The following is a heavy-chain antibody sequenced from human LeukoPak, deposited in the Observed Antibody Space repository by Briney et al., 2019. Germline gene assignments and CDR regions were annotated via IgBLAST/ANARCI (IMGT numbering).Heavy chain of an antibody. J-gene: IGHJ4*02. CDR3: ARVETIAAAGTVDY. CDR1: GGSISSGGYY. V-gene: IGHV4-31*03. Sequence: SETLSLTCTVSGGSISSGGYYWSWIRQHPGKGLEWIGYIYYSGSTYYNPSLKSRVTISVDTSKNQFSLKLSSVTAADTAVYYYARVETIAAAGTVDYWGQGTLVTVSS. D-gene: IGHD6-13*01. CDR2: IYYSGST.